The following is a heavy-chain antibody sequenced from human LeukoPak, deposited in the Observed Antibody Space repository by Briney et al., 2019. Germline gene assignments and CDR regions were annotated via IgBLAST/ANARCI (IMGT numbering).Heavy chain of an antibody. CDR2: FDPEDGET. CDR3: AATTYWCYYYDY. Sequence: ASVKVSCKVSGYTLTELSMHWVRQAPGKGLEWMGGFDPEDGETIYAQKFQGRVTMTEDTSTDTAYMELSSLRSEDTAVYYCAATTYWCYYYDYWGQGTLVTVSS. CDR1: GYTLTELS. D-gene: IGHD1-1*01. V-gene: IGHV1-24*01. J-gene: IGHJ4*02.